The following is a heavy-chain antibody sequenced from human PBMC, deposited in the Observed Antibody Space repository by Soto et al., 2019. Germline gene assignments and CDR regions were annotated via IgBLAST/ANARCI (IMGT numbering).Heavy chain of an antibody. V-gene: IGHV1-18*01. J-gene: IGHJ4*02. D-gene: IGHD3-3*01. CDR1: GYTFTSYG. CDR2: ISAYNGNT. CDR3: ARDADYDFWSGDAQGPYYFDY. Sequence: ASVKVSCKASGYTFTSYGISWVRQAPGQGLEWMGWISAYNGNTNYAQKLQGRVAMITDTSTSTAYMELRSLRSDDTAVYYCARDADYDFWSGDAQGPYYFDYWGQGTLVTVSS.